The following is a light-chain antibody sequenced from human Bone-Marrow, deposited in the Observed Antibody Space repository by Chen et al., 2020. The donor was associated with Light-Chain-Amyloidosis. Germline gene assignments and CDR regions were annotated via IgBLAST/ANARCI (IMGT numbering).Light chain of an antibody. Sequence: QSALTQPASVSGSPGQSITMSCTGTSSDVGCDNHFSWYQQHPDKAPKLMIYEVTNRPSWVPDRFSGSKSDNTASLTISGLQTEDEADYFCSSYTITNTLVFGSGTRVTVL. CDR3: SSYTITNTLV. J-gene: IGLJ1*01. CDR2: EVT. V-gene: IGLV2-14*01. CDR1: SSDVGCDNH.